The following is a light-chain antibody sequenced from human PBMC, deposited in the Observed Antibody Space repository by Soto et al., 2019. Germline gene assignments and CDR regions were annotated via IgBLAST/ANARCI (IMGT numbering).Light chain of an antibody. CDR1: RGISSY. Sequence: AIRMTQSPSSLSASTGDRVTITCRASRGISSYLAWYQQKPGKAPKLLIYAASTLQSGVPSRLGGSGSGTDFTLTISCLQSEDFATYYCQQYYSYPQTFGQGTKLEIK. V-gene: IGKV1-8*01. CDR2: AAS. CDR3: QQYYSYPQT. J-gene: IGKJ2*01.